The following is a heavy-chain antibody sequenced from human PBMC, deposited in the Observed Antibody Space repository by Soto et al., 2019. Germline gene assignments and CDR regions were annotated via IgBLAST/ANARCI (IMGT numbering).Heavy chain of an antibody. V-gene: IGHV3-33*01. CDR2: IWYDGSNK. CDR3: ATYYDSSGYQKDY. Sequence: GGSLRLSCAASGFTFSSYGMHWVRQAPGKGLEWVAVIWYDGSNKYYADSVKGRFTISRDNSKNTLYLQMNSLRAEDTAVYYCATYYDSSGYQKDYWGQGTLVTVSS. J-gene: IGHJ4*02. CDR1: GFTFSSYG. D-gene: IGHD3-22*01.